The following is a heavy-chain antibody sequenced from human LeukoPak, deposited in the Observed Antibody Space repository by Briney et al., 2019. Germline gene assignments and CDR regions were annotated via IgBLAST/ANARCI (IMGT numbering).Heavy chain of an antibody. Sequence: GASVKVSCKASGYTFTDYLIHWVRQAPGQGPERMGRINPNSGGTRYAQKFQGRVIMTRDTSITTLYMELSSLRSDDTAVYYCARDREFCDSNCYSGWFASWGQGTLVTVSS. CDR2: INPNSGGT. CDR1: GYTFTDYL. J-gene: IGHJ5*01. D-gene: IGHD3-22*01. CDR3: ARDREFCDSNCYSGWFAS. V-gene: IGHV1-2*06.